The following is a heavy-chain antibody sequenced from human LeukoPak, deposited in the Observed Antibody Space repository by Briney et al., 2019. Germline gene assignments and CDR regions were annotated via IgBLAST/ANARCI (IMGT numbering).Heavy chain of an antibody. D-gene: IGHD3-22*01. CDR2: IGTAGDT. CDR1: GFTFSSYD. V-gene: IGHV3-13*01. Sequence: GSLRLSCAASGFTFSSYDMHWARQATGKGLEWVSAIGTAGDTYYPGSVKGRFTISRENASNSLYLQMNGLTDEDTAVYYCAREPPGNYDSSGHYYAYFDCWGQGALVTVSS. CDR3: AREPPGNYDSSGHYYAYFDC. J-gene: IGHJ4*02.